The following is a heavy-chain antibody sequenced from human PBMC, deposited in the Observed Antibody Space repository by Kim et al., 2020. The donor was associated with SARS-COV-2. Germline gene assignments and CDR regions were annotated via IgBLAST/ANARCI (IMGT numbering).Heavy chain of an antibody. D-gene: IGHD3-10*01. J-gene: IGHJ4*02. CDR2: GST. Sequence: GSTDYADSVKGRLAIARNKAKNALYMKMNSLSAEDTAVYYFARDLRFGSWGGQGTLVTVSS. CDR3: ARDLRFGSW. V-gene: IGHV3-23*01.